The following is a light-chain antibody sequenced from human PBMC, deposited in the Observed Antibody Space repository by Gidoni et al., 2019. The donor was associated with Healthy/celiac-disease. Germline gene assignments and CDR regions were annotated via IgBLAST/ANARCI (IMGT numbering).Light chain of an antibody. V-gene: IGLV2-11*01. CDR3: CSYAGSYTYV. CDR1: SSAVGGYNY. Sequence: QSALTQPRSVSGSPGQSVTISCTGTSSAVGGYNYVSWYQQHPGKAPKLMIYEVSQRPSGVPDRFSGSKSGNTSSLTISGLQAEDEADYYCCSYAGSYTYVFGTGTKVTVL. CDR2: EVS. J-gene: IGLJ1*01.